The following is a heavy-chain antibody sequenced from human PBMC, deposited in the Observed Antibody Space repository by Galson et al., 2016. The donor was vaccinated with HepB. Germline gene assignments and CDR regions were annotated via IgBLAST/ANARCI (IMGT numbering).Heavy chain of an antibody. J-gene: IGHJ4*02. V-gene: IGHV3-21*01. CDR3: ARGGGYSYGLFDY. Sequence: SLRLSCAASGFAFSSYSMNWVRQAPGKGLEWVSTISNSGGFKYHADSVKGRFTISRDNVKNSLYLEMNSLRADDTAVYYCARGGGYSYGLFDYWGQGTLVTVSS. D-gene: IGHD5-18*01. CDR2: ISNSGGFK. CDR1: GFAFSSYS.